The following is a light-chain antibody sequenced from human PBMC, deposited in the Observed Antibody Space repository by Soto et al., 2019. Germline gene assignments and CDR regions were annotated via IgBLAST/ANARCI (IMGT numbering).Light chain of an antibody. CDR3: QKYNSAPWT. CDR1: HSISKY. CDR2: AAS. J-gene: IGKJ1*01. Sequence: QVRRSRTSLYPSVNERVTSPCRASHSISKYFAWYQQKPGKVPKLLIYAASTLQSGVPSRFSGSGSGTDFTLTISSLQPEAVATYYCQKYNSAPWTFAQRAKVDI. V-gene: IGKV1-27*01.